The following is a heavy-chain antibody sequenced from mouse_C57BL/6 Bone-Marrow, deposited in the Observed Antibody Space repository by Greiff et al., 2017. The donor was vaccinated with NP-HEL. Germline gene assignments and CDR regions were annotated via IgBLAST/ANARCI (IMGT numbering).Heavy chain of an antibody. CDR1: GFNIKDDY. V-gene: IGHV14-4*01. CDR3: TTGGGNPLDY. J-gene: IGHJ2*01. CDR2: IDPENGDT. Sequence: VQLKESGAELVRPGASVKLSCTASGFNIKDDYMHWVKQRPEQGLEWIGWIDPENGDTEYASKFQGKATITADPSSNTAYLQLSSLTSEHTAVYYCTTGGGNPLDYWGQGTTLTVSS.